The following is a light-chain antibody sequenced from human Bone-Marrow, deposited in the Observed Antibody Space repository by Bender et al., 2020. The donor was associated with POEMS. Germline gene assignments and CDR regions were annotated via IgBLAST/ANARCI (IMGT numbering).Light chain of an antibody. V-gene: IGLV4-69*01. CDR2: VNNDGSH. Sequence: QLVLTQSPSASASLGASVKLTCTLSSGHSSYAIAWHQQQPEKGPRYLMKVNNDGSHNKGDGIPDRFSGSSSGAERYLTISSLQSEDEADYYCQTWGSGFRVFGGGTKLTVL. CDR1: SGHSSYA. J-gene: IGLJ3*02. CDR3: QTWGSGFRV.